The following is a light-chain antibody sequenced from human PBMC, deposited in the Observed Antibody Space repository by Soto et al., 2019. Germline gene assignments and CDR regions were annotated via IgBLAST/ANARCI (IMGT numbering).Light chain of an antibody. V-gene: IGLV7-46*01. Sequence: QAVVTQEPSLTVSPGGTVTSTCGSSTGVVTSGHWPYRFQQKPGQAPRTLIYDTSNKHSWTPARFSGSLLVGKAALTLSSAPPEDEAEYYCSITYTSGRVFGGVPKLTVL. CDR2: DTS. CDR3: SITYTSGRV. J-gene: IGLJ2*01. CDR1: TGVVTSGHW.